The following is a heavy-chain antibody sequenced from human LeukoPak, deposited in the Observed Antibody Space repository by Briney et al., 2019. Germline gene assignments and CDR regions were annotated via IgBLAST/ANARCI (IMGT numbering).Heavy chain of an antibody. D-gene: IGHD3-3*01. V-gene: IGHV1-46*01. J-gene: IGHJ4*02. Sequence: ASVKVSCKASGYTFTSYYMHWVRQAPGQGLEWMGIINPSGGSTSYAQKFQGRVTMTRDTSTSTVYMELSSLRSEDTAVYYCARAPLDFWSGYYTSFDYWGQGTLVTVSS. CDR1: GYTFTSYY. CDR3: ARAPLDFWSGYYTSFDY. CDR2: INPSGGST.